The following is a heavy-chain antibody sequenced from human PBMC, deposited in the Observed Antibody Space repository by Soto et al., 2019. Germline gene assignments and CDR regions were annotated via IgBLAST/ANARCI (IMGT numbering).Heavy chain of an antibody. Sequence: QVQLVESGGGVVQPGRSLRLSCAASGFTFSSYGMHWVRQAPGKGLEWVAVISYDGSNKYYADSVKGRFTISRDNSKNTLYLQMNSLRAEDTAVYYCARAVAGTPGGYYYYGMDVWGQGTTVTVSS. D-gene: IGHD6-19*01. CDR3: ARAVAGTPGGYYYYGMDV. J-gene: IGHJ6*02. CDR1: GFTFSSYG. V-gene: IGHV3-30*03. CDR2: ISYDGSNK.